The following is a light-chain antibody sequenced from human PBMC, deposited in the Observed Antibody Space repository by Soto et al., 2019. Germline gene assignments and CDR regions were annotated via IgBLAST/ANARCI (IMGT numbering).Light chain of an antibody. CDR2: AAS. CDR3: LQDYNFPWT. Sequence: AIQMTQSPSSLSASLGDRVTITCRASQGIGNDLGWYQQKPGNAPRLLIYAASTLQSGVPSRFSGSGSGTDFTLTISRLQPEDSATYYCLQDYNFPWTFGQGTKVEIK. V-gene: IGKV1-6*01. CDR1: QGIGND. J-gene: IGKJ1*01.